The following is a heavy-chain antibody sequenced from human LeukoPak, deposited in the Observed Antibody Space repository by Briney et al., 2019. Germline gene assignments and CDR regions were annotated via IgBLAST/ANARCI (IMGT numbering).Heavy chain of an antibody. CDR1: GGTFSSYA. D-gene: IGHD4-11*01. CDR2: IIPIFGTA. J-gene: IGHJ5*02. Sequence: SVKVSCKASGGTFSSYAISWVRQAPGQGLEWMGGIIPIFGTANYAQKFQGRVTITTDESTSTAYMELSSLRSEDTAVYYCARGRAYSTYVIGWFDPWGQGTLVTVSS. CDR3: ARGRAYSTYVIGWFDP. V-gene: IGHV1-69*05.